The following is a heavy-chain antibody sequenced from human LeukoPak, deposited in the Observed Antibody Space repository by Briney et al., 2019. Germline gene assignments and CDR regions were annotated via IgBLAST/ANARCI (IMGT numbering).Heavy chain of an antibody. J-gene: IGHJ4*02. CDR3: VKNGLGFSAAGYYFDY. CDR2: ISSNGGST. CDR1: GFTFSSYA. D-gene: IGHD6-13*01. V-gene: IGHV3-64D*06. Sequence: GGSLRLSCSASGFTFSSYAMHWVRQAPEKGLEYVSAISSNGGSTYYADSVKGRFTISRDNSKNTLYLQMSSLRAEDTAVYYCVKNGLGFSAAGYYFDYWGQGTLVTVSS.